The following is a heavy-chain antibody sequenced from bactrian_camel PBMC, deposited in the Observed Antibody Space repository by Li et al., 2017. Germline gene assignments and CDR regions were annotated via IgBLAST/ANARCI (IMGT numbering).Heavy chain of an antibody. CDR2: LYTRNDNR. CDR3: ATTGKTRQYGLVVLAPDQYNN. CDR1: GYTLSSGC. V-gene: IGHV3S1*01. Sequence: HVQLVESGGGPVQAGGSLRLSCAVSGYTLSSGCMGWVRQVPGKEREGVALLYTRNDNRFYADSVKGRFTISQDRAKNTVHLQMNSLKPEDTAMYYCATTGKTRQYGLVVLAPDQYNNWGQGTQVTVS. J-gene: IGHJ4*01. D-gene: IGHD2*01.